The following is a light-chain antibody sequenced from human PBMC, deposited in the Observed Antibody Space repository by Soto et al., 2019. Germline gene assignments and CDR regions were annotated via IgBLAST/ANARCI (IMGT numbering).Light chain of an antibody. CDR1: QSISSW. Sequence: DIQMTQSPSTLSASEGDRVTITCRASQSISSWLAWYQQKPGKAPKLLIYKASSLESGVPSRFSGSGSGTEFTLTISSLPPDDFATYYCQQYNSSFGGGTKVEIK. CDR2: KAS. CDR3: QQYNSS. V-gene: IGKV1-5*03. J-gene: IGKJ4*01.